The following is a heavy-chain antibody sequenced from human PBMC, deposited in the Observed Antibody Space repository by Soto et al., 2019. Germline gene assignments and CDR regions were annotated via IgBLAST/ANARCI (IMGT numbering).Heavy chain of an antibody. CDR1: GGSISSYY. V-gene: IGHV4-59*01. J-gene: IGHJ5*02. Sequence: SETLSLTCSVSGGSISSYYWNWIRRAPGKGLEWIGYISNSGTSYYNPSLRGRVTISADTSKNQFSLKMTSVTAADTAVYFCARERFTMTGGVITTAWFDPWGPGTRVTVSS. D-gene: IGHD3-16*02. CDR2: ISNSGTS. CDR3: ARERFTMTGGVITTAWFDP.